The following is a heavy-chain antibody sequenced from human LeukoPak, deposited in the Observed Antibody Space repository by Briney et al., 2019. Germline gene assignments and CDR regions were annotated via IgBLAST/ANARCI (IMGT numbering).Heavy chain of an antibody. Sequence: GGSLRLSCAASGFTFSSYSMNWVRQAPGEGLGWVSSISSSSTFIYYADSVKGRFTISRDNAENSLYLQMNSLRAEDTAVYYCARDTDLSGWWVYWGQGTLVTVSS. CDR2: ISSSSTFI. D-gene: IGHD6-19*01. V-gene: IGHV3-21*01. CDR1: GFTFSSYS. CDR3: ARDTDLSGWWVY. J-gene: IGHJ4*02.